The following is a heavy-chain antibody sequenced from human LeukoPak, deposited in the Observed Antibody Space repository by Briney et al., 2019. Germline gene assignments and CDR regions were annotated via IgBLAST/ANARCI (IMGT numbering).Heavy chain of an antibody. J-gene: IGHJ4*02. CDR2: VRGSGDTK. V-gene: IGHV3-23*01. CDR1: GFTFSSYG. D-gene: IGHD3-10*01. CDR3: ARCRGLLDPFDY. Sequence: PGRSLRLSCAASGFTFSSYGMHWVRQAPGKGLEWVSSVRGSGDTKYDADSLKGRFTISRDNSKNTVYLQMNSLRAEDTAIYYCARCRGLLDPFDYWGQGILVTVSS.